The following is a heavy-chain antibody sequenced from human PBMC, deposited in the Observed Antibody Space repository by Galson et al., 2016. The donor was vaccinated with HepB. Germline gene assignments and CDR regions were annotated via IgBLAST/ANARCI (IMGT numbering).Heavy chain of an antibody. CDR2: INPDSGVT. CDR3: ARDRYSGSYYVGAFDI. V-gene: IGHV1-2*02. J-gene: IGHJ3*02. CDR1: GYTFTGYY. D-gene: IGHD1-26*01. Sequence: SVKASCKASGYTFTGYYMHWVRQAPGQGLEWMGWINPDSGVTSYAQKFQGRVTMTRDTSISTVYMELSRLKSDDTAIYYCARDRYSGSYYVGAFDIRGQGTMVTVS.